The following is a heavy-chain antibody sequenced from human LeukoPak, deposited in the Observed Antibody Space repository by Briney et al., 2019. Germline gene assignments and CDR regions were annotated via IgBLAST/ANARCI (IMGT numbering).Heavy chain of an antibody. Sequence: SETLSLTCSVSGVSINSYYWSWIRQPPGKGLEWIGYISYTGSSNSNPSLRGRVAIPMDTSKNQVSLRLNSATAADTAVYYCARGKIWSPVYFSYWGQGILVTVSS. CDR2: ISYTGSS. D-gene: IGHD2-8*01. J-gene: IGHJ4*02. V-gene: IGHV4-59*01. CDR3: ARGKIWSPVYFSY. CDR1: GVSINSYY.